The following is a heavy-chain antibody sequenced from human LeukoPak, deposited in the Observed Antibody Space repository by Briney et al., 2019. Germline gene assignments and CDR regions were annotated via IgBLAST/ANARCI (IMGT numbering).Heavy chain of an antibody. CDR1: GGSVSSYY. CDR2: FYTSGNT. D-gene: IGHD5-18*01. J-gene: IGHJ4*02. CDR3: AREGTGSYGRPFDY. V-gene: IGHV4-4*07. Sequence: SETLSLTCTVSGGSVSSYYWSWIRQPAGKGLEWIGRFYTSGNTNHNPSLKSRVNMSLDTSMNQFSLKLTSVTAADTAVYYCAREGTGSYGRPFDYWGQGTLVTVSS.